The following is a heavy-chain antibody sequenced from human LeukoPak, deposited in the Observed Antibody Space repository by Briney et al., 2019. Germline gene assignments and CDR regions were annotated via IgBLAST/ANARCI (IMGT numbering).Heavy chain of an antibody. CDR3: ARDNRPINSSWYSLDY. D-gene: IGHD2-15*01. CDR1: GFTFDDYA. V-gene: IGHV3-43*02. CDR2: ISGDGGRT. J-gene: IGHJ4*02. Sequence: GGSLRLSCSASGFTFDDYAMHWVRHAPGKGLEWVSLISGDGGRTYYADSVKGRFTISRDNSKNSQYMQKNNLRTEDTALYYCARDNRPINSSWYSLDYGGQGTLVTVPS.